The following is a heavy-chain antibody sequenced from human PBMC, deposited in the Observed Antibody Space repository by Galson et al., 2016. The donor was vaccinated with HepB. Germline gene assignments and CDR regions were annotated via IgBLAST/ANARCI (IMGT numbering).Heavy chain of an antibody. CDR3: ARHVTGDLDY. CDR1: GSSFTTYW. CDR2: IDPRDSYT. Sequence: QSGAEVKKPGESLRISCKGSGSSFTTYWITWVRQTPGKGLEWMGRIDPRDSYTNYSPAFQGHVTISADESINTVYLQWRSLKASDTAMYYCARHVTGDLDYWGQGTLVTVSS. J-gene: IGHJ4*02. D-gene: IGHD7-27*01. V-gene: IGHV5-10-1*01.